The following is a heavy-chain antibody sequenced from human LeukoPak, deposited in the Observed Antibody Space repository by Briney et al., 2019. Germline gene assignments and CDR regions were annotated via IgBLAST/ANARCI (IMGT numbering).Heavy chain of an antibody. D-gene: IGHD2-21*02. CDR3: SRGGGAYCGGDCHRNFDY. CDR1: GLTVSTDY. CDR2: IYSGGST. Sequence: GGSLRLSCAASGLTVSTDYMSWVRQAPEKGLEWVSVIYSGGSTYYADSVKGRFTISRDSSQNTLYLQMNSLRADDTAVYYCSRGGGAYCGGDCHRNFDYWGQGTLVTVSS. J-gene: IGHJ4*02. V-gene: IGHV3-53*01.